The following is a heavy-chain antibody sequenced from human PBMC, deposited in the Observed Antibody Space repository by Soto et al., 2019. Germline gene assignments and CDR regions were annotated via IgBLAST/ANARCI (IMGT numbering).Heavy chain of an antibody. CDR1: GGTFSSYA. D-gene: IGHD3-3*01. V-gene: IGHV1-69*13. Sequence: SVKVSCKASGGTFSSYAISWVRQAPGQGLEWMGGIIPIFGTANYAQKFQGRVTITADESTSTAYMELSSLRSEDTAVYYCARDSVYDFWSGYYNYYYYGMDVWGQGTTVTVSS. CDR2: IIPIFGTA. J-gene: IGHJ6*02. CDR3: ARDSVYDFWSGYYNYYYYGMDV.